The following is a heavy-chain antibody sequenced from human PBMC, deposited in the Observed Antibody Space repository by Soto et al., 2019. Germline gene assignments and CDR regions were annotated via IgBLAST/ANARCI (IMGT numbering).Heavy chain of an antibody. CDR1: GFTFSSYG. Sequence: QVQLVESGGGVVQPGRSLRLSCAASGFTFSSYGMHWVRQAPGKGLEWVAVISYDGSNKYYADSVKGRFTISRDNSKNTLYLQMNSLRAEGTAVYYCAGGYNYCYYYGMDVWGQGTTVTVSS. D-gene: IGHD5-12*01. CDR2: ISYDGSNK. V-gene: IGHV3-30*03. CDR3: AGGYNYCYYYGMDV. J-gene: IGHJ6*02.